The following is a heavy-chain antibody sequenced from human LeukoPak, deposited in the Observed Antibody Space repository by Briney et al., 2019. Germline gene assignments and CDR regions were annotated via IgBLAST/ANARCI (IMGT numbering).Heavy chain of an antibody. CDR3: ARERGSSSWMTFDY. CDR2: ISSSSSYI. D-gene: IGHD6-13*01. J-gene: IGHJ4*02. Sequence: GGSLRLSCAASGFTFSSYSMNWARQAPGKGLEWVSSISSSSSYIYYADSVKGRFTISRDNAKNSLYLQMNSLRAEDTAVYYCARERGSSSWMTFDYWGQGTLVTVSS. V-gene: IGHV3-21*01. CDR1: GFTFSSYS.